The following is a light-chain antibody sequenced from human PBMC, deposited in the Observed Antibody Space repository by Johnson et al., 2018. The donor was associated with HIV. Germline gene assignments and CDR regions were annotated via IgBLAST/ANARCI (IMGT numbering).Light chain of an antibody. CDR2: DNN. CDR1: SSNIGNNY. V-gene: IGLV1-51*01. CDR3: GTWDSSLSAPV. J-gene: IGLJ1*01. Sequence: QSVLTQPPSVSAAPRQKVTISCSGSSSNIGNNYVSWYQQLPGTAPKLLIYDNNKRPSGIPDRFSGSKSGTSATLGITGLQTGDEADYYCGTWDSSLSAPVFGTGTKVTVL.